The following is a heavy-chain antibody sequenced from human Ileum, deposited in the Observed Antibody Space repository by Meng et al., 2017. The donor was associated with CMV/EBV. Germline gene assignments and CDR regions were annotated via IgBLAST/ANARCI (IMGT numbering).Heavy chain of an antibody. CDR3: AKVSTFAYGPGSYFDY. Sequence: GESLKISCSASGFIFSTFAMSWVRQAPGRGLEWVSVVYGGGSAYYADSVKGRFTISRDNYRSTVYLQMNSLRAEDAAVYYCAKVSTFAYGPGSYFDYWGPGTLVTVSS. CDR1: GFIFSTFA. D-gene: IGHD3-10*01. J-gene: IGHJ4*02. CDR2: VYGGGSA. V-gene: IGHV3-23*03.